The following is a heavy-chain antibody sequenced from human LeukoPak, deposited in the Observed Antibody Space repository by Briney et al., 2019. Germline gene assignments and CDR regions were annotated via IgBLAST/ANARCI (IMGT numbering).Heavy chain of an antibody. CDR2: IKQDGSET. J-gene: IGHJ4*02. D-gene: IGHD6-19*01. V-gene: IGHV3-7*01. CDR1: GLTFSNFW. Sequence: GGSLRLSCVASGLTFSNFWMTWLRQAPGKGLEWVANIKQDGSETYYLDSVKGRFTISRDNAKNSMYLQMNSLRAEDTAVYYCARDSVIQQWPGYYFDYWGQGTLVTVSS. CDR3: ARDSVIQQWPGYYFDY.